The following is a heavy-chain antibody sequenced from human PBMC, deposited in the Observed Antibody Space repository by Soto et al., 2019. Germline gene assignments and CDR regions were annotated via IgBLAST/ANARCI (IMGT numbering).Heavy chain of an antibody. V-gene: IGHV1-69*13. J-gene: IGHJ6*02. D-gene: IGHD3-10*01. CDR1: GGTFSSYA. Sequence: SVKVSCKASGGTFSSYAISWVRQAPGQGXEWMGGIIPIFGTENYAQKFQGRVTITADESTSTAYMELSSLRSEDTAVYYCARDWTMVRGVTYYYYGMDVWGQGTTATVSS. CDR3: ARDWTMVRGVTYYYYGMDV. CDR2: IIPIFGTE.